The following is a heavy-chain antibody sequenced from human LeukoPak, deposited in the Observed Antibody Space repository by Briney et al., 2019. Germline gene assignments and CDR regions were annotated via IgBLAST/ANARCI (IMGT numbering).Heavy chain of an antibody. CDR2: IYYSGST. Sequence: PSETLSLTCTVSGGSISPYYWSWIRQPPGKGLEWIGYIYYSGSTNYSPSLKSRVTISVDTSKNQFSLKLSSVTAADTAVYYCARLYDSSGYYPPRAFDIWGQGTMVTVSS. V-gene: IGHV4-59*08. CDR3: ARLYDSSGYYPPRAFDI. CDR1: GGSISPYY. D-gene: IGHD3-22*01. J-gene: IGHJ3*02.